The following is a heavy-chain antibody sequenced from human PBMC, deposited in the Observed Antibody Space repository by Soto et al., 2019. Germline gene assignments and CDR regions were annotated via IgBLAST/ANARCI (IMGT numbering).Heavy chain of an antibody. D-gene: IGHD2-2*01. CDR2: IIPIFGTA. CDR1: GGTFSSYA. V-gene: IGHV1-69*13. Sequence: SLKVSCKASGGTFSSYAISWVRQAPGQGLEWMGGIIPIFGTANYAQKFQGRVTITADESTSTAYMELSSMRSEDTAVYYCARVWDIVVVPAAPYGMDVCGQGTTVTVSS. J-gene: IGHJ6*02. CDR3: ARVWDIVVVPAAPYGMDV.